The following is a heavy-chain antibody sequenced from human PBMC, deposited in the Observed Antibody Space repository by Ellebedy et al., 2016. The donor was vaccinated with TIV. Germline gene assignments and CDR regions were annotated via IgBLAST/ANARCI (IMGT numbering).Heavy chain of an antibody. Sequence: GESLKISCAASGFTFSDYYMSWIRQAPGKGLEWVSYISSSGSTIYYADSVKGRFTISRDNAKNSLYLQMNSLRAEDTAVYYCARERAGVIAVVLDYWGQGTLVTVSS. V-gene: IGHV3-11*01. D-gene: IGHD3-22*01. CDR2: ISSSGSTI. CDR1: GFTFSDYY. J-gene: IGHJ4*02. CDR3: ARERAGVIAVVLDY.